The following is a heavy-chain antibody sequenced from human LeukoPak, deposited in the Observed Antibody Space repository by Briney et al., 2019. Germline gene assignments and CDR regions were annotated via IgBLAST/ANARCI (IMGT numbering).Heavy chain of an antibody. CDR2: MSYDGSNK. CDR1: GFTFSSYA. CDR3: ASRDDFWSGYSFDY. V-gene: IGHV3-30-3*01. J-gene: IGHJ4*02. Sequence: GGSLRLSCAASGFTFSSYAMHWVRPAPGKGXXXXXVMSYDGSNKYYADSVKGRFTISRDNSKNTLYLQMNSLRAEDTAAYYCASRDDFWSGYSFDYWGQGTLVTVSS. D-gene: IGHD3-3*01.